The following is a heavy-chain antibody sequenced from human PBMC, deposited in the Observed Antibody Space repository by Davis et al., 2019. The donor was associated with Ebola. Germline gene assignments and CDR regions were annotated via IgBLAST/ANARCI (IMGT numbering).Heavy chain of an antibody. CDR3: TAYSRQSGKESSLPFDI. CDR1: GFTFSDYY. J-gene: IGHJ3*02. Sequence: GESLKISCAASGFTFSDYYMSWIRQAPGKGLEWVSYISSSGSTIYYADSVKGRFTISRDNAKNSLYLQMNSLRAEDTAVYYCTAYSRQSGKESSLPFDIWGQGTMVTVSS. CDR2: ISSSGSTI. V-gene: IGHV3-11*01. D-gene: IGHD5-18*01.